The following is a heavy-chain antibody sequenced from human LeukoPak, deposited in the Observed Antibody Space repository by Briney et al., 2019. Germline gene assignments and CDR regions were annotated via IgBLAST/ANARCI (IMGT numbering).Heavy chain of an antibody. CDR2: IKQDGGEI. J-gene: IGHJ4*02. V-gene: IGHV3-7*01. Sequence: GGSLRLSCVGSGFTFSSYWMSWVRQAPGKGLEWVANIKQDGGEIYYVDSVKGRFTISRDNTKNSLYLQMNSLRAEDTAVYYCARHSYSSPSLTYWGQGTLVTVSS. CDR1: GFTFSSYW. CDR3: ARHSYSSPSLTY. D-gene: IGHD1-26*01.